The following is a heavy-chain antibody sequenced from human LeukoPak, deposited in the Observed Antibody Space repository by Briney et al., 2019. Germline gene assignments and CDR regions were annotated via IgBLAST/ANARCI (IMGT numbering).Heavy chain of an antibody. J-gene: IGHJ5*02. CDR2: ISSSSSYI. Sequence: GGSLRLSCAASGFTFSSYSMNWVRQAPGKGLEWVSSISSSSSYIYYADSVKGRFTISRDNAKNSLYLQMNSLRAEDTAVYYWAREDCGGDCYQPWGQGTLVTVSS. D-gene: IGHD2-21*02. V-gene: IGHV3-21*01. CDR3: AREDCGGDCYQP. CDR1: GFTFSSYS.